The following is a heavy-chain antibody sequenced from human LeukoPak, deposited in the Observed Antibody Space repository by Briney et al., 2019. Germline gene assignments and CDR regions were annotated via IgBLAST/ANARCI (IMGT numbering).Heavy chain of an antibody. CDR3: ARDDNYGIFVNVDY. J-gene: IGHJ4*02. CDR1: GVTFSSYA. CDR2: IIPIFGTA. V-gene: IGHV1-69*13. Sequence: SVKVSCKASGVTFSSYAMSWVRQAPGQGLEWMGGIIPIFGTANYARKFQGRVTITADESTSTAYMELSSPRSADTAVYYCARDDNYGIFVNVDYWGQGTLVTVSS. D-gene: IGHD4-11*01.